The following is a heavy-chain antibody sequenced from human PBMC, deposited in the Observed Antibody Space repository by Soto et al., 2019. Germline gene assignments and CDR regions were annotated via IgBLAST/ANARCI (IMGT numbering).Heavy chain of an antibody. Sequence: PGGSLRLSCAASGFTYNNYAMSWHRQAPGKGLEWVSAISANGQGIYYADSVKGRFIISRDSSKNTVFLHMDSLTAEDTAVYYCAKDRNYPRDQFHNWGQGTLVTVSS. CDR3: AKDRNYPRDQFHN. CDR1: GFTYNNYA. V-gene: IGHV3-23*01. D-gene: IGHD1-7*01. J-gene: IGHJ4*02. CDR2: ISANGQGI.